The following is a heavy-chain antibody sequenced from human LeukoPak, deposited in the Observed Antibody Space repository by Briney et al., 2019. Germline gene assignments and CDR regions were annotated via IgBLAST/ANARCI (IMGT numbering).Heavy chain of an antibody. CDR1: GFTFNNYA. J-gene: IGHJ3*02. D-gene: IGHD6-19*01. Sequence: GGSLRLSCAASGFTFNNYAMYWVRQSPGRGLEWVALIRDDGSDTYHADSVKVRFTISRDNSKNTVFLRMNSLRGEDSAIYYCAKSDGHGTGYGFHIWGQGTMVMVSS. CDR2: IRDDGSDT. V-gene: IGHV3-30*02. CDR3: AKSDGHGTGYGFHI.